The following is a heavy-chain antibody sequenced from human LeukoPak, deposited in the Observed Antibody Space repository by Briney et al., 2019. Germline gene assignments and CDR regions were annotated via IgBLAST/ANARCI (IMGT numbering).Heavy chain of an antibody. CDR2: VHLDGRT. Sequence: PSGTLSLTCGVSGGXVINTNWWTWVRQPPGKGVEWIGEVHLDGRTNYNPSLESRLTMSVDVSENQVSLKLTSVTAADTAVYYCAREGGFYRPLDYSGQGTLVTVSS. CDR3: AREGGFYRPLDY. J-gene: IGHJ4*02. CDR1: GGXVINTNW. D-gene: IGHD3-3*01. V-gene: IGHV4-4*02.